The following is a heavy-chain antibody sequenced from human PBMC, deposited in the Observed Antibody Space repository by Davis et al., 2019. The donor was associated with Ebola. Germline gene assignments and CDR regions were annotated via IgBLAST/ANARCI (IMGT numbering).Heavy chain of an antibody. CDR3: ASLRRTITGMDDAFDI. V-gene: IGHV5-51*01. D-gene: IGHD2-8*02. CDR1: GNSFASHW. Sequence: GASLKISCKASGNSFASHWIGWVCQMPGKGLEWMGIIYTGDSDTRYSPSFRGQVTISADKSIKTAFLQWSSLKASDTAMYYCASLRRTITGMDDAFDIWGQGTMVTVSS. J-gene: IGHJ3*02. CDR2: IYTGDSDT.